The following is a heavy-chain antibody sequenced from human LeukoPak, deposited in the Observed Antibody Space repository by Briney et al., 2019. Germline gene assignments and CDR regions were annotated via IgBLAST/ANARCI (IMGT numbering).Heavy chain of an antibody. CDR3: ARDVAAADYYFDY. J-gene: IGHJ4*02. Sequence: KPSETLSLTCTVSGGSISSYYWSWIRQPPGKGLEWIGYIYYSGSTNYNPSLKSRVTISVDTSKNQLSLKLSSVTAAGTAVYYCARDVAAADYYFDYWGQGTLVTVSS. V-gene: IGHV4-59*01. CDR2: IYYSGST. D-gene: IGHD6-13*01. CDR1: GGSISSYY.